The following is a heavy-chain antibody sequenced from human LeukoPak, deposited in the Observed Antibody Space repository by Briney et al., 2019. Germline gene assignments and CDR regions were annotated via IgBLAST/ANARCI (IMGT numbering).Heavy chain of an antibody. D-gene: IGHD2-2*01. CDR2: IYYSGST. CDR3: ARGVVVPAAMEGIWYFDL. V-gene: IGHV4-59*08. CDR1: GGSISSYY. Sequence: SETLSLTCTVSGGSISSYYWSWIRQPPGKGLEWIGYIYYSGSTYYNPSLKSRVTISVDTSKNQFSLKLSSVTAADTAVYYCARGVVVPAAMEGIWYFDLWGRGTLVTVSS. J-gene: IGHJ2*01.